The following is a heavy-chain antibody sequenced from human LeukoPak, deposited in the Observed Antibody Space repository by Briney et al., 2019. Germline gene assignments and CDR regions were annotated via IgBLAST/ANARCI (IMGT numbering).Heavy chain of an antibody. Sequence: PGGSLRLSCAASGFTFSSYAMHWVRQAPGKGLEWVAVTSYDGSNKYYADSVKGRFTISRDNSKNTLYLQMNSLGAEDTAVYYCARVKTSIYGMDVWGQGTTVTVSS. V-gene: IGHV3-30*04. J-gene: IGHJ6*02. CDR3: ARVKTSIYGMDV. CDR1: GFTFSSYA. D-gene: IGHD2-2*01. CDR2: TSYDGSNK.